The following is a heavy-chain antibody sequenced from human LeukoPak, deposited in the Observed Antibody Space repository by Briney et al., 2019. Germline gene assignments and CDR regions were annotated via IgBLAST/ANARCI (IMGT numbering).Heavy chain of an antibody. CDR2: ISTSSTYI. D-gene: IGHD3-22*01. V-gene: IGHV3-21*03. J-gene: IGHJ5*02. CDR3: SRDLNYHDTSGYYH. CDR1: GFTFSSST. Sequence: PAGSLSLSCAGSGFTFSSSTMNWVRQAPGQGLEWVSSISTSSTYIYYADSVTGRFTISRDNATNSLCLQMNRLRADDTAVYYLSRDLNYHDTSGYYHWGQGTLVTVSS.